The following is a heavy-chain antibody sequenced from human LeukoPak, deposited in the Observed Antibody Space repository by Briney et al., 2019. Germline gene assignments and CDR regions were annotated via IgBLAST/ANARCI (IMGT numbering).Heavy chain of an antibody. CDR2: ISSSSSYI. CDR3: ARYTYCSSTSCYPVGYYYGMDV. Sequence: GGSLRLSCAASGFTVSSNYMSWVRQAPGKGLEWVSSISSSSSYIYYADSVKGRFTISRDNAKNSLYLQMNSLRAEDTAVYYCARYTYCSSTSCYPVGYYYGMDVWGQGTTVTVSS. V-gene: IGHV3-21*01. D-gene: IGHD2-2*01. J-gene: IGHJ6*02. CDR1: GFTVSSNY.